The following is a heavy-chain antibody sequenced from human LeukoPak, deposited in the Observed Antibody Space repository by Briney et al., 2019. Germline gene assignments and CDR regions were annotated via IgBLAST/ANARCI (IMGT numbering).Heavy chain of an antibody. CDR1: GGTFSSYA. CDR2: IIPIFGTA. J-gene: IGHJ4*02. Sequence: ASVKVSCKASGGTFSSYAISWVRQAPGQGLEWMGGIIPIFGTANYAQKFQGRVTITTDESTSTAYMELSGLRSEDTAVYYCARAPYYDFWSGYWSGFDYWGQGTLVTVSS. D-gene: IGHD3-3*01. CDR3: ARAPYYDFWSGYWSGFDY. V-gene: IGHV1-69*05.